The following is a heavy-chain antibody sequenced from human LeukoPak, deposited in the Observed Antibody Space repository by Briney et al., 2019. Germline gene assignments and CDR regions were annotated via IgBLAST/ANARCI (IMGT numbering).Heavy chain of an antibody. CDR2: INPKTGGT. D-gene: IGHD1-14*01. Sequence: ASVKVSCKASGYTFTGYYMHWVRQAPGQGLEWMGWINPKTGGTSYAQKFQGRVTITRDTSISTVNMELSRLTSDDTAVYYCARATAENDHWGQGTLVTVSS. CDR1: GYTFTGYY. V-gene: IGHV1-2*02. CDR3: ARATAENDH. J-gene: IGHJ4*02.